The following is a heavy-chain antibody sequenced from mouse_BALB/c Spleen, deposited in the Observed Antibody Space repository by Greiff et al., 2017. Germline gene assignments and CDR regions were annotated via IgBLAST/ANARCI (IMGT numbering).Heavy chain of an antibody. Sequence: EVHLVESGGGLVKPGGSLKLSCAASGFAFSSYDMSWVRQTPEKRLEWVAYISSGGGSTYYPDTVKGRFTISRDNAKNTLYLQMSSLKSEDTAMYYCARHPIYYDYFDYWGQGTTLTVSS. CDR2: ISSGGGST. CDR3: ARHPIYYDYFDY. J-gene: IGHJ2*01. V-gene: IGHV5-12-1*01. CDR1: GFAFSSYD. D-gene: IGHD2-4*01.